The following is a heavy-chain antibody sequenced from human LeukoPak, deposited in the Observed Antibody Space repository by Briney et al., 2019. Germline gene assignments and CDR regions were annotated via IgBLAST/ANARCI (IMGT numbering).Heavy chain of an antibody. J-gene: IGHJ2*01. V-gene: IGHV4-59*01. CDR1: GVSISGYY. CDR2: IYYGGSS. D-gene: IGHD3-10*01. Sequence: SETLSLTCTVSGVSISGYYWSWIRQPPGKGLEWIGYIYYGGSSNYNPSLKSRVTISVDTSKNQFSLNLSSVTAADTAEYYCARDSPMVRGLIGYFDLWGRGTLVTVSS. CDR3: ARDSPMVRGLIGYFDL.